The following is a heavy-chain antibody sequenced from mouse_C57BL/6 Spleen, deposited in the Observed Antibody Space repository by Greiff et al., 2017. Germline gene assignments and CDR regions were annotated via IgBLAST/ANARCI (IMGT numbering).Heavy chain of an antibody. CDR3: TRENYYGSSTFDY. Sequence: VQLQQSGTVLARPGASVKMSCKTSGYTFTSYWMHWVKQRPGQGLEWIGAIYPGNSDTSYNQKFKGKAKLTAVTSASTAYMELSSLTNEDSAVYYCTRENYYGSSTFDYWGQGTTLTVSS. CDR2: IYPGNSDT. J-gene: IGHJ2*01. V-gene: IGHV1-5*01. CDR1: GYTFTSYW. D-gene: IGHD1-1*01.